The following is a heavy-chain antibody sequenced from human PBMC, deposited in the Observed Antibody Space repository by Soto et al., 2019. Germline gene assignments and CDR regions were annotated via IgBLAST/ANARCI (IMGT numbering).Heavy chain of an antibody. V-gene: IGHV5-51*01. Sequence: LKLSCKGSGYSFTSYWIGWVRQMPGKGLEWMGIIYPGDSDTRYSPSFQGQVTISADKSISTAYLQWSSLKASDTAMYYCARRVAATRYYYYYYGMDVWGQGTTVTVSS. CDR1: GYSFTSYW. J-gene: IGHJ6*02. CDR3: ARRVAATRYYYYYYGMDV. D-gene: IGHD2-15*01. CDR2: IYPGDSDT.